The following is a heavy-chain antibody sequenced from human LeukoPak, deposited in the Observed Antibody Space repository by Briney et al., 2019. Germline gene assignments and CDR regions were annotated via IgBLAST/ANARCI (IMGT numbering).Heavy chain of an antibody. D-gene: IGHD5-12*01. Sequence: SETLSLTCTVSGGSISSYYWSWIRQPPGKGLEWIGNIYYSGSTNYNPSLKSRVTISVDTSKNQFSLKLSSVTAADTAVYYCARVGWWLGFDHWGQGTLVTVSS. CDR2: IYYSGST. CDR3: ARVGWWLGFDH. J-gene: IGHJ4*02. CDR1: GGSISSYY. V-gene: IGHV4-59*01.